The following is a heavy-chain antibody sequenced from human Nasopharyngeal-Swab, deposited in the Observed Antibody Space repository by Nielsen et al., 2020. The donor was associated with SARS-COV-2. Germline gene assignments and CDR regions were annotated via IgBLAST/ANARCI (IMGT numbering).Heavy chain of an antibody. CDR2: IIPTFGTS. CDR3: ARMHCGGDCYSRGEDAFDL. CDR1: GGTYSIYA. D-gene: IGHD2-21*02. J-gene: IGHJ3*01. V-gene: IGHV1-69*13. Sequence: SVKVSCKASGGTYSIYAISWVRQAPGHGPEWMGGIIPTFGTSNYAQKFQGRVTITADESTSTAYMELSSLRSVDTAVYYCARMHCGGDCYSRGEDAFDLWGQGTLVTVSS.